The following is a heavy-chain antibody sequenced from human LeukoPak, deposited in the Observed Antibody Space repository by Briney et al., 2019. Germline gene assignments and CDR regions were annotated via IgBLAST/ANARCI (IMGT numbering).Heavy chain of an antibody. Sequence: ASVKVSCKASGYTFTSYYMHWVRQAPGQGLEWMGIINPSGGSTSYAQKFQGRVTMTRNTSINTAYMELSSLRSEDTAVYYCARGPERYSDSSGSAYFQHWGQGTLVTASS. D-gene: IGHD3-22*01. V-gene: IGHV1-46*01. J-gene: IGHJ1*01. CDR2: INPSGGST. CDR3: ARGPERYSDSSGSAYFQH. CDR1: GYTFTSYY.